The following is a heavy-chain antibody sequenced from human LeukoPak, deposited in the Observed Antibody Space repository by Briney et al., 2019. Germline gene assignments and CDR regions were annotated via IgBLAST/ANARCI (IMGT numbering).Heavy chain of an antibody. D-gene: IGHD6-13*01. CDR2: IYHSGGT. V-gene: IGHV4-38-2*02. Sequence: PSETLSLTCTVSGYSISSGYYWGWIRQPPGKGLEWIGSIYHSGGTYYNPSLKSRVTISVDTSKNQFSLKLSSVTAADTAVYYCARGRRQLVRSWGYWGQGTLVTVSS. CDR1: GYSISSGYY. J-gene: IGHJ4*02. CDR3: ARGRRQLVRSWGY.